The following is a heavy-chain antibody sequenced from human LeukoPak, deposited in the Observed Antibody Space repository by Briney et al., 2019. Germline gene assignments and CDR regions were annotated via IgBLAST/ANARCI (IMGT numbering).Heavy chain of an antibody. V-gene: IGHV3-30*03. D-gene: IGHD3-22*01. CDR3: ARDKSRSPLYYYDSSGYYGPFDY. Sequence: GGSLRLSCAASGFTFSSYWMHWVRQAPGKGLEWVAVISYDGSNKYYADSVKGRFTISRDNSKNTLYLQMNSLRAEDTAVYYCARDKSRSPLYYYDSSGYYGPFDYWGQGTLVTVSS. CDR2: ISYDGSNK. CDR1: GFTFSSYW. J-gene: IGHJ4*02.